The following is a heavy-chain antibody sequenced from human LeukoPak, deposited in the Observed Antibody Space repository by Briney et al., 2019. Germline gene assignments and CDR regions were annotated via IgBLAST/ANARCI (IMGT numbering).Heavy chain of an antibody. CDR1: GGSFSGYY. Sequence: SETLSLTCAVYGGSFSGYYWSWIRQPPGKGREWIGEINHSGSPNYNPSLKSRAPIPVEPPQTQSSLKLSAVTAAATAVYYCARGYSSSGYSFDYWGQGTLVTVSP. D-gene: IGHD6-13*01. CDR2: INHSGSP. V-gene: IGHV4-34*01. J-gene: IGHJ4*02. CDR3: ARGYSSSGYSFDY.